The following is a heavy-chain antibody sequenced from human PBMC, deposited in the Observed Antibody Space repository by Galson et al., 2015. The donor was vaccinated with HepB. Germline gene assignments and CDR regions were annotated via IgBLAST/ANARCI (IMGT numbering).Heavy chain of an antibody. CDR1: GFTFSNYA. D-gene: IGHD3-10*01. J-gene: IGHJ4*02. V-gene: IGHV3-23*01. CDR3: AKDSDGAFDY. CDR2: ISGSGGST. Sequence: SLRLSCEASGFTFSNYAMSWVRQAPGKGLEWVSAISGSGGSTYYADSVKGRFTISRDNTKNTLYLQMNSLRAEDTAVYYCAKDSDGAFDYWGQGTLVTVSS.